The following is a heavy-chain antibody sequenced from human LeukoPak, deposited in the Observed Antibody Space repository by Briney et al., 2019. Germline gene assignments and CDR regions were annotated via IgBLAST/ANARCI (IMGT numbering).Heavy chain of an antibody. D-gene: IGHD6-6*01. V-gene: IGHV3-53*01. CDR3: ARGPSSSQYYYYMDV. CDR1: GFTVSSNY. J-gene: IGHJ6*03. CDR2: IYSGGST. Sequence: GGSLRLSCAASGFTVSSNYMSWVRQAPGKGLEWVSVIYSGGSTYYADSVKGRFTISRDNSKNTLYLQMNSLRAEDTAVYYCARGPSSSQYYYYMDVWGKGTTVTVSS.